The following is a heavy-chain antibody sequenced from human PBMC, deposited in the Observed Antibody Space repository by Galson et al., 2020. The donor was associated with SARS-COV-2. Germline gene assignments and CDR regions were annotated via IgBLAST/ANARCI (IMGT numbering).Heavy chain of an antibody. J-gene: IGHJ3*02. D-gene: IGHD1-26*01. CDR1: GFTFSSYA. Sequence: GGSLRLSCAASGFTFSSYAMHWVRQAPGKGLEWVAVISYDGSNKYYADSVKGRFTISRDNSKNTVYLQMNSLRAEDTAVYYCARGRIVGATRADDAFDIWGQGTMVTVSS. CDR2: ISYDGSNK. CDR3: ARGRIVGATRADDAFDI. V-gene: IGHV3-30*04.